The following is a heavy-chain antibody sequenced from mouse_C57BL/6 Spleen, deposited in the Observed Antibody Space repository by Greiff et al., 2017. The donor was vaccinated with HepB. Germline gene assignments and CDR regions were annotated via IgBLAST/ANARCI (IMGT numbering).Heavy chain of an antibody. CDR3: ARQRGYYWYFDV. CDR2: IWSDGST. V-gene: IGHV2-6-1*01. Sequence: QVQLKESGPGLVAPSQSLSITCTVSGFSFTSYGVHWVRQPPGKGLEWMVVIWSDGSTTYNSALKSRLSISKDNSKTQVFLKMNSLQTDDTAMYYCARQRGYYWYFDVWGTGTTVTVSS. CDR1: GFSFTSYG. J-gene: IGHJ1*03.